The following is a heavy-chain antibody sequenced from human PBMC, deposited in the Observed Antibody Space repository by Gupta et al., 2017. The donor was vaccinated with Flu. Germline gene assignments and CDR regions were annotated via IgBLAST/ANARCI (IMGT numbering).Heavy chain of an antibody. CDR3: PSSQRRYYDNSCYFFEVDYFDY. Sequence: QVQLQESGPGLVKPSETLSLTCTVSGGSISSYYWSWIRQPPGKGLEWIGYIYYSGSTNYNPSLKSRVTISVDTSKNQFSLKLSSVTAVDTAVYYCPSSQRRYYDNSCYFFEVDYFDYWGQGTLVPVYS. J-gene: IGHJ4*02. CDR1: GGSISSYY. D-gene: IGHD3-22*01. CDR2: IYYSGST. V-gene: IGHV4-59*01.